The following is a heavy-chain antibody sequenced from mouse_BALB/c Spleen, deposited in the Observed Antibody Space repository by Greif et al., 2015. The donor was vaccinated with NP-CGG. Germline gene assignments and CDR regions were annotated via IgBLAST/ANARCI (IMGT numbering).Heavy chain of an antibody. CDR2: IYPGSGDT. CDR3: ARRTGTEAMDY. CDR1: GYTFTDYY. V-gene: IGHV1-84*02. Sequence: QVQLKESGPELVKPGASVKISCKASGYTFTDYYINWVKQKPGQGLEWIGWIYPGSGDTKYNGKFKGKATSTVDTSSSTAYMQLSSLTSEDTAVYFCARRTGTEAMDYWGQGTSVTVSS. J-gene: IGHJ4*01. D-gene: IGHD4-1*01.